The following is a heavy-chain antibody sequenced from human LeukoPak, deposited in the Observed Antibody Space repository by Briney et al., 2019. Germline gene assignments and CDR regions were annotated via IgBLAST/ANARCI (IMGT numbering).Heavy chain of an antibody. CDR2: INWNGGST. J-gene: IGHJ4*02. D-gene: IGHD1-26*01. V-gene: IGHV3-20*04. CDR1: GFTFDGYG. CDR3: ASGGIYYDAAFDF. Sequence: GGSLRLSCAASGFTFDGYGMGWVRQAPGKGLEWVSGINWNGGSTGYADSVKGRFTISRDNAKNSLYLQMNSLRAEDTALYYCASGGIYYDAAFDFWGQGSLVTVSA.